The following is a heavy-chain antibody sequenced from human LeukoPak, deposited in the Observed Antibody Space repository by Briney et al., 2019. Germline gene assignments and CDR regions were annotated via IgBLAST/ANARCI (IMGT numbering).Heavy chain of an antibody. CDR2: IYYNGST. J-gene: IGHJ4*02. CDR3: ARRRAGGFDY. CDR1: GGSISSYY. V-gene: IGHV4-59*01. Sequence: PSETLSLTCTVSGGSISSYYWSWIRQPPGKGLEWIGYIYYNGSTNYNPSLKSRVTISVDTSKNQFSLKLSSVTAADTAVYYCARRRAGGFDYWGQGTLVTVSS.